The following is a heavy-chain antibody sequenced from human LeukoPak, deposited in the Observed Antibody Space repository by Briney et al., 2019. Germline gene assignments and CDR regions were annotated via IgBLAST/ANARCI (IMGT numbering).Heavy chain of an antibody. CDR3: ARQVDYYYGSGSYHNWFDP. J-gene: IGHJ5*02. Sequence: SETLSLTCTVSGGSISSYYWSWIRQPPGKGLEWIGYIYYSGSTNYNPSLKSRVTISVDTSKNQFSLKLSSVTAADTAVYYCARQVDYYYGSGSYHNWFDPWGQGTLVTVSS. CDR1: GGSISSYY. D-gene: IGHD3-10*01. V-gene: IGHV4-59*08. CDR2: IYYSGST.